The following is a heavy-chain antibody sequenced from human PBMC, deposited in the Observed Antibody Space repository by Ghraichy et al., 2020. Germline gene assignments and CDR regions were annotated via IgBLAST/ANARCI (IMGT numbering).Heavy chain of an antibody. D-gene: IGHD4-17*01. Sequence: GGSLRLSCAVSGFTFSNYPMYWVRQAPGKGLVWVSRISSDGTDTTYADSVKGRFTISRDNAKNTLYLQMNSLRVGDTAMYYCTAVYPVTTNFWGQGTLVTVSS. CDR1: GFTFSNYP. CDR3: TAVYPVTTNF. V-gene: IGHV3-74*01. CDR2: ISSDGTDT. J-gene: IGHJ4*02.